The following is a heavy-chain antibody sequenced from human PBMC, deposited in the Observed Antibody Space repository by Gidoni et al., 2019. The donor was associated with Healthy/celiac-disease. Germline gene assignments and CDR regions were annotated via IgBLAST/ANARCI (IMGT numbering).Heavy chain of an antibody. Sequence: QVQLVQSGAEVKKPGASVQVSCKASGSTFTSYGISGVRQAPGQGLEWMGWISAYNGNTNYAQKLQGRVTMTTDTSTSTAYMELRSLRSDDTAVYYCARSPYNWTPRDNWFDPWGQGTLVTVTS. D-gene: IGHD1-20*01. CDR1: GSTFTSYG. J-gene: IGHJ5*02. CDR2: ISAYNGNT. CDR3: ARSPYNWTPRDNWFDP. V-gene: IGHV1-18*01.